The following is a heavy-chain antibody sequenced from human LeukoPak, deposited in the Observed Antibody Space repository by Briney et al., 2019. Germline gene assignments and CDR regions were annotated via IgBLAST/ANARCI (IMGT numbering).Heavy chain of an antibody. J-gene: IGHJ4*02. CDR3: ASSRDGYNLGEPGGY. D-gene: IGHD5-24*01. Sequence: ASVKVSCKASGYTFTGYYMHWVRQAPGQGLEWMGWINPNSGGTNYAQKFQGRVTMTRDTSISTAYMELSRLRSDDTAVYYCASSRDGYNLGEPGGYWGQGTLVTVSS. V-gene: IGHV1-2*02. CDR2: INPNSGGT. CDR1: GYTFTGYY.